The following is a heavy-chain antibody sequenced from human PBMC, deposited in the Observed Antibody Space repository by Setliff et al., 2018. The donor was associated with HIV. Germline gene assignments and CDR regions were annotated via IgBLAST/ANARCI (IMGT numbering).Heavy chain of an antibody. V-gene: IGHV1-46*01. D-gene: IGHD6-19*01. CDR3: ARDRSSGWSFYYGMDV. J-gene: IGHJ6*02. Sequence: ASVKVSCKAPGDTFTTYFMHWVRQAPGPGLEWMGIINLSSGATTYAQRFQGRVTMTSDTSTSTVYMELSSLTSGDTAVYYCARDRSSGWSFYYGMDVWGQGTTVTVSS. CDR1: GDTFTTYF. CDR2: INLSSGAT.